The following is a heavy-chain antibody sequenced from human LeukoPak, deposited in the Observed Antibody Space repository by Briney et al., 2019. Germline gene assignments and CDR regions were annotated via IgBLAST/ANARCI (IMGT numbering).Heavy chain of an antibody. CDR3: ARARGTRGWFDP. Sequence: SETLSLTCAVYGGSFSGYYWSWIRQPPGKGLEWIGEINHSGSTNYNPSLKSRVTISVDTSKNQFSLKLSSVTAADTAVYYCARARGTRGWFDPWGQGTLVTVSS. CDR1: GGSFSGYY. CDR2: INHSGST. J-gene: IGHJ5*02. V-gene: IGHV4-34*01.